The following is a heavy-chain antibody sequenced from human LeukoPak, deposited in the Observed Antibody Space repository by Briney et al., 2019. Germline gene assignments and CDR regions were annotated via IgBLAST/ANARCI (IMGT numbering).Heavy chain of an antibody. Sequence: GESLKISCKGSGYSFTSYWIGWVRQMPGKGLEWMGIIYPGDSDTRYSPSFQGQVTISADKSISPAYLQWSSLKASDTAMYYCARGRGSYDILTGYSPHDAFDIWGQGTMVTVSS. J-gene: IGHJ3*02. CDR3: ARGRGSYDILTGYSPHDAFDI. CDR2: IYPGDSDT. D-gene: IGHD3-9*01. V-gene: IGHV5-51*01. CDR1: GYSFTSYW.